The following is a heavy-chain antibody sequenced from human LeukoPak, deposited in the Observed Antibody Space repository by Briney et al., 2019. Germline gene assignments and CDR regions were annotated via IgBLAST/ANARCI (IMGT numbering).Heavy chain of an antibody. CDR1: GFTFSTYW. CDR3: ARGRATVGDLGGLDP. V-gene: IGHV3-74*01. D-gene: IGHD4-23*01. Sequence: GGSLRLSCAASGFTFSTYWMHWVRQAPGKGLVWVSRINSDGSSTTYADSVKGRFTISRDDAKNTLYLQMNSLRAEDAAVYYCARGRATVGDLGGLDPRGQGTLVTVSS. CDR2: INSDGSST. J-gene: IGHJ5*02.